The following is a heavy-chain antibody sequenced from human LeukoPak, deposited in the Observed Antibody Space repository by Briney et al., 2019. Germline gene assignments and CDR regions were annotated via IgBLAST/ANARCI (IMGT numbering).Heavy chain of an antibody. V-gene: IGHV1-69*06. CDR3: ARDGRGSRSSWFDP. Sequence: ASVKVSCKASGGTFSSYAISWVRQAPGQGLEWMGGIIPIFGTANYAQKFQGRVTITADKSTSTAYMELSSLRSEDTAVYYCARDGRGSRSSWFDPWGQGTLVIVSS. CDR1: GGTFSSYA. J-gene: IGHJ5*02. CDR2: IIPIFGTA. D-gene: IGHD3-10*01.